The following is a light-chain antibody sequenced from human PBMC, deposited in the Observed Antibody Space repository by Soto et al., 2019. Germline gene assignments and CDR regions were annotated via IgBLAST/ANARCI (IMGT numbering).Light chain of an antibody. Sequence: EIVLTQSPGTLSLSPGDRATLSCRASQSVSGSYLTWYQQKAGQAPKLLIYSTSTRSAGIPLRFSGSGSGTDFTLTISRLEPEEFAVYYCQHYGSSSYTFGQGTKLEIK. CDR2: STS. V-gene: IGKV3-20*01. J-gene: IGKJ2*01. CDR3: QHYGSSSYT. CDR1: QSVSGSY.